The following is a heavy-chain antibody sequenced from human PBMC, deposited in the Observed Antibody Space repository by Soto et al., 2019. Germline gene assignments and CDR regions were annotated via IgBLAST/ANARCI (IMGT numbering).Heavy chain of an antibody. CDR1: GYTFTSYG. V-gene: IGHV1-18*01. J-gene: IGHJ4*02. CDR2: ISAYNGNT. CDR3: ARVAMDCSGGSCYPGAFDY. Sequence: QVQLVQSGAEVKKPGASVKVSCKASGYTFTSYGISWVRQAPGQGLEWMGWISAYNGNTNYAQKLQGRVTMTTDTSTITAYMELRSLRSDDTAVYYCARVAMDCSGGSCYPGAFDYWGQGTLVTVSS. D-gene: IGHD2-15*01.